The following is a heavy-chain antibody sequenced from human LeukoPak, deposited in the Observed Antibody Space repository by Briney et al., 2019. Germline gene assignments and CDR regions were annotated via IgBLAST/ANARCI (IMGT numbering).Heavy chain of an antibody. D-gene: IGHD2-2*01. CDR1: GFSLSTNGVC. J-gene: IGHJ4*02. Sequence: SGPALVKPTQTLTLTCTFSGFSLSTNGVCVSWIRQPPGKALEWLARIDWDDDKYYSTSLKTRLTISKDTSKNQVVLTMTNMDPEDTATYYCARTTSSTSFNFDYWGQGTLVTVSS. V-gene: IGHV2-70*11. CDR2: IDWDDDK. CDR3: ARTTSSTSFNFDY.